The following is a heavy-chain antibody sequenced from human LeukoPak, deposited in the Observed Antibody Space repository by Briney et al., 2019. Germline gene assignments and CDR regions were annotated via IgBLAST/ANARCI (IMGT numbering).Heavy chain of an antibody. J-gene: IGHJ1*01. Sequence: GRSLRLSCAASGFTFSSYGMHWVRQAPGKGLERVAVISYDGSNKYYADSVKGRFTISRDNSKNTLYLQMNSLRAEDTAVYYCAKESRLHEYFQHWGQGTLVTVSS. CDR1: GFTFSSYG. D-gene: IGHD6-25*01. CDR3: AKESRLHEYFQH. CDR2: ISYDGSNK. V-gene: IGHV3-30*18.